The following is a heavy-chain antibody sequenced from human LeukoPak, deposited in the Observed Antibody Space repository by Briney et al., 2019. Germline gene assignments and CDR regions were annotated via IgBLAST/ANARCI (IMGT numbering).Heavy chain of an antibody. J-gene: IGHJ4*02. CDR2: IYTSGGT. D-gene: IGHD7-27*01. CDR1: GGSIGSFC. Sequence: PSETLSLTCTVSGGSIGSFCWSWIRQPAGRRLEWIGRIYTSGGTNYNPSLKSRVTISVDKSKNQFSLKLSSVTAADTAMYYCAIAVVTGAAYWGQGTLVTVSS. CDR3: AIAVVTGAAY. V-gene: IGHV4-4*07.